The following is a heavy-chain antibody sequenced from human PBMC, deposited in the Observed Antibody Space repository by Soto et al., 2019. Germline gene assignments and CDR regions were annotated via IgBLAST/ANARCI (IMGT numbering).Heavy chain of an antibody. V-gene: IGHV4-34*01. CDR3: ARARGLLTPFDY. Sequence: QVQLQQWGAGLLKPSETLSLTCAVYGGSLSGYYWSWIRQPPGKGLEWIGEISHRGSTNYNPSLKSRVTTSVDTSKNQFSLKLSSVTAADTAVYYCARARGLLTPFDYWGQGTLVTVSS. J-gene: IGHJ4*02. CDR2: ISHRGST. D-gene: IGHD2-15*01. CDR1: GGSLSGYY.